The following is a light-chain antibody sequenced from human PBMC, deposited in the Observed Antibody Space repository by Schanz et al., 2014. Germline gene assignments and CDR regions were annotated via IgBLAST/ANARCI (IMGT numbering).Light chain of an antibody. V-gene: IGLV2-8*01. CDR1: SSDVGGYNY. CDR3: SSYAGSRNLV. Sequence: QSALTQPPSASGSPGQSVTISCTGTSSDVGGYNYVSWYQQHPGKAPNLMIYEVNKRPSGVLDRFSGSKSGDPASLTVSGLQLEDDADYYCSSYAGSRNLVFGGGTKLPVL. J-gene: IGLJ2*01. CDR2: EVN.